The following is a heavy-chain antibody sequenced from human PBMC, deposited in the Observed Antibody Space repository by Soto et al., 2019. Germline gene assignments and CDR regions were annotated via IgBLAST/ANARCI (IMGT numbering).Heavy chain of an antibody. Sequence: GGSLRLSCTASGVRFSDYYMDWVRQLPGKGLEWVGGTRNKASNYASEYAPSLKGRLTISRHDSEDSMFLQLNSLKIEDTAVYYCARDLGGSYDFWGQGALVKVS. D-gene: IGHD1-26*01. V-gene: IGHV3-72*01. CDR1: GVRFSDYY. CDR2: TRNKASNYAS. CDR3: ARDLGGSYDF. J-gene: IGHJ4*02.